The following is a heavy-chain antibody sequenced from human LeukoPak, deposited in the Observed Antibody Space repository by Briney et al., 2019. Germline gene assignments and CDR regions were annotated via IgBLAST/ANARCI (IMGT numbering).Heavy chain of an antibody. J-gene: IGHJ6*03. V-gene: IGHV3-7*01. CDR1: GFTFSSYW. CDR3: ARVPENYSGYELFYMDV. CDR2: IKQDGSEK. Sequence: GGSLRLSCAASGFTFSSYWMSWVRQAPGKGLEWVANIKQDGSEKYYVDSVKGRFTISRDNAKNSLYLQMNSLRAEDTAVYYCARVPENYSGYELFYMDVWGKGTTVTVSS. D-gene: IGHD5-12*01.